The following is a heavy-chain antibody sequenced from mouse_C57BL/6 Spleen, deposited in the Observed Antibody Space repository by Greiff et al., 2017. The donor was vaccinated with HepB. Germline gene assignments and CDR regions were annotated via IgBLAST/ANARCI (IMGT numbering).Heavy chain of an antibody. D-gene: IGHD2-4*01. CDR1: GYTFNDYY. J-gene: IGHJ4*01. Sequence: QVQLQQSGAELVRPGASVKLSCKASGYTFNDYYINWVKQRPGQGLEWIARIYPGSGNTYYNEKFKGKATLTAEKSSSTAYMQLSSLTSEDSAVYFCARWNYDYSYAMDYWGQGASVTVSS. V-gene: IGHV1-76*01. CDR3: ARWNYDYSYAMDY. CDR2: IYPGSGNT.